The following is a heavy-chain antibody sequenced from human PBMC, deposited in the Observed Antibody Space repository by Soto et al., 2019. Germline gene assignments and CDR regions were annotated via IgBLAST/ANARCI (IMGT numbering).Heavy chain of an antibody. CDR1: GGTFSSYA. D-gene: IGHD4-17*01. CDR3: ASPSYGDYVYAFAI. Sequence: ASVKVSCKASGGTFSSYAISWVRQAPGQGLEWMGGIIPIFGTANYAQKFQGRVTITADESTSTAYMELSSLRSEDTAVYYCASPSYGDYVYAFAIWGKGTMVTVSS. J-gene: IGHJ3*02. CDR2: IIPIFGTA. V-gene: IGHV1-69*13.